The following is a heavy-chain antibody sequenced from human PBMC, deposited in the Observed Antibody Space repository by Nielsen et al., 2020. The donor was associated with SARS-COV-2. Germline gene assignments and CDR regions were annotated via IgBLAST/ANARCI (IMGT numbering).Heavy chain of an antibody. Sequence: GGSLRLSCAASGFDFSHHGIHWVRQAPGKGLEWVAHISYEGRNRGYADSVKGRFTISRDNSKNTGFLQMNSLRPEDTALYFCARNPNYGNEFIIDSWGQGTLVTVPS. CDR2: ISYEGRNR. V-gene: IGHV3-33*05. CDR3: ARNPNYGNEFIIDS. D-gene: IGHD3-16*01. CDR1: GFDFSHHG. J-gene: IGHJ5*01.